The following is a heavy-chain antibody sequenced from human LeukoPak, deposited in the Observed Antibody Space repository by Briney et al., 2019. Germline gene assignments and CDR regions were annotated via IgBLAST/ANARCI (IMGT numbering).Heavy chain of an antibody. CDR1: GFTFSSYS. J-gene: IGHJ4*02. V-gene: IGHV3-48*04. CDR3: ARGARPVAMRNYFDY. D-gene: IGHD2-2*01. Sequence: GGSLRLSCAASGFTFSSYSMNWVRQAPGKGLEWVSYISSRSSTIYYADSVKGRFTISRDNAKKSLYLQMNSLRAEDTAVYYCARGARPVAMRNYFDYWGQGTLVTVSS. CDR2: ISSRSSTI.